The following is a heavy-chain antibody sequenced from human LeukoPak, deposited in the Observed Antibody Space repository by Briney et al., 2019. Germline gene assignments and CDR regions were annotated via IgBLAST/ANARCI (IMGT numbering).Heavy chain of an antibody. J-gene: IGHJ5*02. CDR1: GYTFTSYD. D-gene: IGHD1-1*01. V-gene: IGHV1-8*01. CDR2: MNTNSGNT. Sequence: GASVKVSCKASGYTFTSYDINWVRQATGQGLEWMGWMNTNSGNTGYAQKFQGRVTMTRNTSISTAYMELSSLRSEDTAVYYCARTDWNDVRIDPWGQGTLVTVSS. CDR3: ARTDWNDVRIDP.